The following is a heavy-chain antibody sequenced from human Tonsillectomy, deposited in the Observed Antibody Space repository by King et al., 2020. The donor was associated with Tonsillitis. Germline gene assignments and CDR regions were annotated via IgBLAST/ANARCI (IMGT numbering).Heavy chain of an antibody. J-gene: IGHJ4*02. CDR3: TTDPPWATDPWY. V-gene: IGHV3-15*01. Sequence: VQLVESGGGLVKPGGSLRLSCAASGFTFSNAWMSWVRQAPGKGLEWVGRIKSKTDGGTTDYAAPVKGRFTISRDDSKNTLYLQMNSLKTEDTAVYYCTTDPPWATDPWYWGQGTLVTVSS. CDR2: IKSKTDGGTT. CDR1: GFTFSNAW. D-gene: IGHD5-12*01.